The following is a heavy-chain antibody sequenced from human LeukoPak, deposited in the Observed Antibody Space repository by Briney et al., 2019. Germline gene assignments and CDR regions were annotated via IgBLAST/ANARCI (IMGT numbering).Heavy chain of an antibody. CDR1: GFTFDDYA. CDR2: ISGSGGST. Sequence: GSLRLSCAASGFTFDDYAMHWVRQAPGKGLEWVSAISGSGGSTYYADSVKGRFTISRDNSKNTLYLQMNSLRAEDTAVYYCAKDLARFFGYWGQGTLVTVSS. CDR3: AKDLARFFGY. J-gene: IGHJ4*02. D-gene: IGHD3-3*01. V-gene: IGHV3-23*01.